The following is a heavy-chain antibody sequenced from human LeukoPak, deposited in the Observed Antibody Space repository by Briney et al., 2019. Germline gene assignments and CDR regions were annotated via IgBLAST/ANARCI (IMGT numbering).Heavy chain of an antibody. J-gene: IGHJ5*02. D-gene: IGHD6-19*01. V-gene: IGHV1-2*02. CDR3: ARVAGDSSGWYVFWFDP. Sequence: ASVKVSCKASGYTFTGYSIYWVRQTPGQKLEWMGWINPKTGTANSAQKFQGRVTMTRDTSISTAYMELSRLRSDDTAVYYCARVAGDSSGWYVFWFDPWGQGTLVTVSS. CDR2: INPKTGTA. CDR1: GYTFTGYS.